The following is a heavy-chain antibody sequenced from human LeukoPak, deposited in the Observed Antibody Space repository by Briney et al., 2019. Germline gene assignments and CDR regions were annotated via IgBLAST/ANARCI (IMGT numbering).Heavy chain of an antibody. CDR2: ISSSSSYI. CDR3: ARDPVGATPDYFDY. V-gene: IGHV3-21*01. Sequence: GGTLRLSCAASGFTFSSYSMNWVRQAPGKGLEWVSSISSSSSYIYYADSVKGRFTISRDNAKNSLYLQMNSLRAEDTAVYYCARDPVGATPDYFDYWGQGTLVTVSS. J-gene: IGHJ4*02. CDR1: GFTFSSYS. D-gene: IGHD1-26*01.